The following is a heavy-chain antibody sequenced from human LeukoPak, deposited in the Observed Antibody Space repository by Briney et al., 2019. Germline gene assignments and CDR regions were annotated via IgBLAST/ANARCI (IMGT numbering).Heavy chain of an antibody. J-gene: IGHJ4*02. Sequence: PGGSLRLSCAASGFTFSSYGMNWVRQAPGKGLERVSYIGTSSSTIYYVDSVKGRFTISRDNAKNSLYLQMNSLRDEDTAVYYCARHDYGGNSGDYWGQGTLVTVSS. D-gene: IGHD4-23*01. CDR3: ARHDYGGNSGDY. CDR1: GFTFSSYG. CDR2: IGTSSSTI. V-gene: IGHV3-48*02.